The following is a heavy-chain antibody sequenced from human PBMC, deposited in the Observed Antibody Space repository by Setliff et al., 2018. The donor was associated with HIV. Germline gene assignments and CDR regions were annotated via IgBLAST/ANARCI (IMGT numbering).Heavy chain of an antibody. CDR2: IEGGGGNT. V-gene: IGHV3-23*01. CDR1: GFTFSTYA. J-gene: IGHJ4*02. D-gene: IGHD2-21*02. CDR3: TRHILAYCAGDCYPLDY. Sequence: PGGSLRLSCAASGFTFSTYAISWVRQAPGKGLEWVSAIEGGGGNTYYADSVRGRFTISRDNSKNTVYLHMNSLKAEDTAIYYCTRHILAYCAGDCYPLDYWGQGTLVTVSS.